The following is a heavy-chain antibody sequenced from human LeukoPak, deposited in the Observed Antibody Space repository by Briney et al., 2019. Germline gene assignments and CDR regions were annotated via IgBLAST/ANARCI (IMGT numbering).Heavy chain of an antibody. Sequence: SETLSLTCTVSDGSISSSTSYWCWIRQSPVKGLEWIGSMYYSGITYYNPSLKSRVTISVDTSKNQFSLKLSSVTAADTAVYYCASSGMIAALIWGQGTVVTVSS. CDR2: MYYSGIT. J-gene: IGHJ3*02. D-gene: IGHD6-6*01. V-gene: IGHV4-39*01. CDR3: ASSGMIAALI. CDR1: DGSISSSTSY.